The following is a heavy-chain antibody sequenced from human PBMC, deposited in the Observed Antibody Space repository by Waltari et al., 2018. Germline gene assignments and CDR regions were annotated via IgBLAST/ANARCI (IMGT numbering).Heavy chain of an antibody. V-gene: IGHV3-48*01. Sequence: EVQLVESGGGLVQPGGSLRLSCAASGFTFSSYSMNWVRQAPGKGLEWVSYISSSSSTKYYEDSVKGRFTISRDNAKNSLYLQMNSLRAEDTAVYYCARGRSSSRVPNYWGQGTLVTVSS. CDR1: GFTFSSYS. J-gene: IGHJ4*02. CDR3: ARGRSSSRVPNY. CDR2: ISSSSSTK. D-gene: IGHD6-13*01.